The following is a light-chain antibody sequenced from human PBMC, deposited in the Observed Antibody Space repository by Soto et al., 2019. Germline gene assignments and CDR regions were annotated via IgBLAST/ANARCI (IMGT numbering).Light chain of an antibody. CDR3: QQYSSSPPEFT. CDR2: GAS. CDR1: QSVSSNY. J-gene: IGKJ3*01. V-gene: IGKV3-20*01. Sequence: EIVLTQSPGTLSVSPGERVTISCRASQSVSSNYLAWYQHRPGQAPRLLIFGASYRATGIPDRFSGSGSGTDFTLTISRLEPEDFAVYYCQQYSSSPPEFTFGPGTKVDS.